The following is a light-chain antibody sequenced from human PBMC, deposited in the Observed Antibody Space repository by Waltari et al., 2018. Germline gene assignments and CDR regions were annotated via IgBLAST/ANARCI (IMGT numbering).Light chain of an antibody. CDR3: QQYNDWPLT. V-gene: IGKV3-15*01. CDR2: GAS. J-gene: IGKJ4*01. CDR1: QSVSRD. Sequence: EIVMTQSPATLSVSPGEGATLSCRASQSVSRDLAWYQQKPGQAPRLLISGASTMATDIPGRFTGSGSGTDFTLTITSLQSGDVAVYYCQQYNDWPLTFGGGTKVEIK.